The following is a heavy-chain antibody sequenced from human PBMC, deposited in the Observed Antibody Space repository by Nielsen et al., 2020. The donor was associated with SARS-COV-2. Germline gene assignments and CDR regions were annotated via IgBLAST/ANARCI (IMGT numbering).Heavy chain of an antibody. V-gene: IGHV3-73*01. CDR3: TRDPSELYSSSIYYFDY. D-gene: IGHD6-13*01. Sequence: GGSLRLSCAASGFTFSGSAMHWVRQASGKGLEWVGRIRSKANSYATAYAASVKGRFTISRDDSKNTAYLQMNSLKTEDTAVYYCTRDPSELYSSSIYYFDYWGQGTLVTVSS. J-gene: IGHJ4*02. CDR1: GFTFSGSA. CDR2: IRSKANSYAT.